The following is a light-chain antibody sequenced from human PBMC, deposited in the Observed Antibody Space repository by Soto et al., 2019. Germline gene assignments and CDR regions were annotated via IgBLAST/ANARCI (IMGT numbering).Light chain of an antibody. Sequence: ETAMTQSPATLSVSPGETATLSCRPSQSIGSNLAWYQHKHGQAPSLLIYRASTRATGIPARFSGSGCVTEFTLTISSLQSEDFAVYYCQQYHNWPPYTFGQGTKVEIK. V-gene: IGKV3-15*01. J-gene: IGKJ2*01. CDR2: RAS. CDR3: QQYHNWPPYT. CDR1: QSIGSN.